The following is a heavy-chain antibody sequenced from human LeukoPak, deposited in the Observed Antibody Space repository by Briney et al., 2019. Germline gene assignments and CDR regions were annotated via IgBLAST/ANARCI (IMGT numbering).Heavy chain of an antibody. CDR3: VRESIRGTRDFDY. CDR1: GISFSGYS. V-gene: IGHV3-48*04. J-gene: IGHJ4*02. Sequence: GGSLRLSCAASGISFSGYSMNWVRQAPGKGLDWVSYISSGSRTIFYAESVKGRFTISRDNAKNLLYLEMNSLRAEDTAVYYCVRESIRGTRDFDYWGQGTLVTVSS. D-gene: IGHD2-21*01. CDR2: ISSGSRTI.